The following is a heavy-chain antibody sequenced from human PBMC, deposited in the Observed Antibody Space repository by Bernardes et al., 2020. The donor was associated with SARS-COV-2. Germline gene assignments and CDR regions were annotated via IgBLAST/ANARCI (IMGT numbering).Heavy chain of an antibody. Sequence: GESLKISCKGSGYGFSTYWIGWVRQMPGKGLDWMGIIYPGDSHTRYSPSFHGQVSISADNSISTVYLQWSSLKASDTAMYYCARPGLVGVFAFDIWGQGTMVTVSS. D-gene: IGHD6-19*01. J-gene: IGHJ3*02. V-gene: IGHV5-51*01. CDR3: ARPGLVGVFAFDI. CDR2: IYPGDSHT. CDR1: GYGFSTYW.